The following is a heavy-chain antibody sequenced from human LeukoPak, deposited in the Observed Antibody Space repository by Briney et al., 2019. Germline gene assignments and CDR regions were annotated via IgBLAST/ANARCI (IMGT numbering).Heavy chain of an antibody. D-gene: IGHD3-16*01. CDR3: ARGRYGWLPFDY. Sequence: SETLSLTCTVSGGSISSSSYYWGWIRQPPGKGLEWIGSIYYSGYTYYNPSLKSRVTISVDTSKNQFTLKLSSVTAADTAVYYCARGRYGWLPFDYWGQGTLVTVSS. CDR1: GGSISSSSYY. V-gene: IGHV4-39*06. J-gene: IGHJ4*02. CDR2: IYYSGYT.